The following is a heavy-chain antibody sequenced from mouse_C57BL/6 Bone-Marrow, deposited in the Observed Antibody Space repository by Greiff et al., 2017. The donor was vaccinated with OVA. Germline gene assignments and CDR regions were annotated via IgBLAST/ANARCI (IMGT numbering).Heavy chain of an antibody. V-gene: IGHV14-4*01. D-gene: IGHD2-3*01. CDR1: GFNIKDDY. CDR2: IDPENGDT. J-gene: IGHJ3*01. CDR3: TRPGYYPFAY. Sequence: EVQLQQSGAELVRPGASVKLSCTASGFNIKDDYMHWVKQRPEQGLEWIGWIDPENGDTEYASKFQGKATITADTSSNPAYLQLSSLTSEDTAVYYCTRPGYYPFAYWGQGTLVTVSA.